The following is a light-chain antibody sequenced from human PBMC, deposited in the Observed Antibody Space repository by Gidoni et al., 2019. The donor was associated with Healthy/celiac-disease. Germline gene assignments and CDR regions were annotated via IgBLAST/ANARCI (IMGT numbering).Light chain of an antibody. V-gene: IGKV1-39*01. CDR3: QQSYSTPRT. J-gene: IGKJ1*01. CDR2: AAS. CDR1: QSISSY. Sequence: DIQMTQSPSSLSASVGDRVTITCRASQSISSYLKWYQQKPVKAPKIRIYAASSLQSGVPSRGSCSGSGTDFTLTISILHPEYVATYYCQQSYSTPRTFGQGTKVEIK.